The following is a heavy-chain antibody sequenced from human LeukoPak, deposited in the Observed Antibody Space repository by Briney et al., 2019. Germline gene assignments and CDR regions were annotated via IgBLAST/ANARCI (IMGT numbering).Heavy chain of an antibody. V-gene: IGHV3-21*01. Sequence: SGGSLRLSCGASGFTISSNYMGWVRQAPRKGLEWVSSISSSSSYIYYADSVKGRFTISRDNAKNSLYLQMNSLRAEDTAVYYCATDLLWFGERKARMGRVHYWGQGTLVTASS. D-gene: IGHD3-10*01. J-gene: IGHJ4*02. CDR2: ISSSSSYI. CDR1: GFTISSNY. CDR3: ATDLLWFGERKARMGRVHY.